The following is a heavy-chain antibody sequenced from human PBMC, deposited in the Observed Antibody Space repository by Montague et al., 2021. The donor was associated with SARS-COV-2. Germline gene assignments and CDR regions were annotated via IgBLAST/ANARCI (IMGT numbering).Heavy chain of an antibody. Sequence: PALVKPTQTLTLTCTFSGFSLSTSGMCVSWIRQPPGKALEWPARIDWDXDKYYSTSLKTRLTISKDTSKNQVVLTMTNMDPVDTATYYCARTTMITFGGVIVPFDYWGQGTLVTVSS. J-gene: IGHJ4*02. CDR1: GFSLSTSGMC. CDR3: ARTTMITFGGVIVPFDY. CDR2: IDWDXDK. D-gene: IGHD3-16*02. V-gene: IGHV2-70*11.